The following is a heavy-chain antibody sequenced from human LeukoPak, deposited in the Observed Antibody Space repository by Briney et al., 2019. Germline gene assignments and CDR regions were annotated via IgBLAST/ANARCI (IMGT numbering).Heavy chain of an antibody. CDR3: ARQPYSSSWYGFDAFDI. CDR1: GFTFSSYA. J-gene: IGHJ3*02. Sequence: PGRSLRLSCAASGFTFSSYAMHWVRQAPGKGLEWVAVISYDGSNKYYADSVKGRFTISRDNSKNTLYLQMNSLRAEETAVYYCARQPYSSSWYGFDAFDIWGQGTMVTVSS. D-gene: IGHD6-13*01. V-gene: IGHV3-30*04. CDR2: ISYDGSNK.